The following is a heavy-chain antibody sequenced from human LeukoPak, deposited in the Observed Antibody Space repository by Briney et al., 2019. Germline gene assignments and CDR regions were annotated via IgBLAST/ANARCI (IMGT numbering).Heavy chain of an antibody. CDR1: GFTTDDYG. Sequence: PGGSLRLSCASSGFTTDDYGMSWVRQAPGKGLEWVSGINWNGGTTGYADSVKGRFTISRDNAKKSLYVKMNSLRAEDTALYYCAREYYGSGSYYNVGYWGQGTLVTVSS. D-gene: IGHD3-10*01. CDR3: AREYYGSGSYYNVGY. CDR2: INWNGGTT. J-gene: IGHJ4*02. V-gene: IGHV3-20*04.